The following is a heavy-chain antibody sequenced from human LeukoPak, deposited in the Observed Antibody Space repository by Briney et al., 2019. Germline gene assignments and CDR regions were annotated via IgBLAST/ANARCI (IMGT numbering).Heavy chain of an antibody. CDR2: IYYSGST. CDR1: GGSISSYY. Sequence: SETLSLTCTVSGGSISSYYWSWIRQPPGKGLEWIGYIYYSGSTNYNPSLKSRVTISVDTSKNQFSLKLSSVTAVDTAVYYCARGGSYKGYFDLWGRGTLVTVSS. D-gene: IGHD1-26*01. V-gene: IGHV4-59*01. J-gene: IGHJ2*01. CDR3: ARGGSYKGYFDL.